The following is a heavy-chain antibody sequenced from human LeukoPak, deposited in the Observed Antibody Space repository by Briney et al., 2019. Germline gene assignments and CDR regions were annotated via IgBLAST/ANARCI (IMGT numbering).Heavy chain of an antibody. V-gene: IGHV3-15*01. CDR3: TTVATIVVVPAASLHCSGGSCYSRTTDY. CDR2: IKSKTDGGTT. CDR1: GFTFSNAW. Sequence: GGSLRLSCAASGFTFSNAWMSWVRHAPGKGLEWVGRIKSKTDGGTTDYAAPVKGRFTISRDDSKNTLHLQMNSLKTEDRAVYYCTTVATIVVVPAASLHCSGGSCYSRTTDYWGQGTLVTVSS. D-gene: IGHD2-15*01. J-gene: IGHJ4*02.